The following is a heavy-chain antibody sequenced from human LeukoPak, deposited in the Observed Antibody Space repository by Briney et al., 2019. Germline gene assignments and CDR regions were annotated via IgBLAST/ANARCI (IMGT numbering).Heavy chain of an antibody. D-gene: IGHD4-17*01. Sequence: GASVKVSCKASGYTFIDYYMHWVRQAPGQGLEWIGWISPNSGGTKYVQKFQGRVTMTRDTSITTVYMELSRLRSDDTAVYYCARDLGPPSHDYGDYVGYWGQGTLVTVSS. CDR1: GYTFIDYY. J-gene: IGHJ4*02. V-gene: IGHV1-2*02. CDR2: ISPNSGGT. CDR3: ARDLGPPSHDYGDYVGY.